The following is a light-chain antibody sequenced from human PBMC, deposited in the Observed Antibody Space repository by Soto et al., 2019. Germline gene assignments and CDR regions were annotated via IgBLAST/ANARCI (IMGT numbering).Light chain of an antibody. CDR3: QQYGGSPLYT. CDR2: AAS. CDR1: QSISTTY. J-gene: IGKJ2*01. Sequence: EVVLTQSPATLSLSPGERATLSCRASQSISTTYLSCYQQKPGQAPRLLIHAASIRAAGIPDRFSGSGSGTNLTLPINSLQPEDFAVYYCQQYGGSPLYTFGQGTKLEIK. V-gene: IGKV3-20*01.